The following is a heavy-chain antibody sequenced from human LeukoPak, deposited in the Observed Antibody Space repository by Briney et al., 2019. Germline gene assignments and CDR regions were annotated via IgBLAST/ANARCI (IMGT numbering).Heavy chain of an antibody. D-gene: IGHD1-26*01. V-gene: IGHV4-59*01. J-gene: IGHJ4*02. CDR2: IYYIGST. CDR1: GGSIRSYY. Sequence: SETLSLTCTVSGGSIRSYYWSWIRQPPGKGLEWIGYIYYIGSTNYNPSLKSRITISVDTSKSHFSLKLSSVTAADTAVYYCARVVGATGSSDYWGQGTLVTVSS. CDR3: ARVVGATGSSDY.